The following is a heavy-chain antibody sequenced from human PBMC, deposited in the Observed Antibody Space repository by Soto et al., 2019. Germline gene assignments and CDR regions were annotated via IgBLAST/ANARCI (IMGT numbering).Heavy chain of an antibody. V-gene: IGHV3-23*01. D-gene: IGHD6-19*01. CDR3: AKDSIAVAGSPPLVWVLGAFDI. CDR1: GFTFSSYV. J-gene: IGHJ3*02. CDR2: ISGSGGST. Sequence: EVQLLESGGGLVQPGGSLRLSCAASGFTFSSYVMSWVRQAPGKGLEWVSAISGSGGSTYYADSVKGRFTISRDNSKNTLYLQMNSLRAEDTAVYYCAKDSIAVAGSPPLVWVLGAFDIWGQGTMVTVSS.